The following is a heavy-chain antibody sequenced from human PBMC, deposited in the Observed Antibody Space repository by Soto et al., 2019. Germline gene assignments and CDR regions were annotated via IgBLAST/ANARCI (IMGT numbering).Heavy chain of an antibody. V-gene: IGHV3-23*01. CDR2: ISGSGGTT. J-gene: IGHJ4*02. CDR1: GFTVNNNS. CDR3: AKDHRH. Sequence: PGGSLRLSCAASGFTVNNNSMTWVRQAPGKGLEWVSAISGSGGTTYYADSVKGRFTISRDNSKNTLYLQMNSLRAEDTAVYYCAKDHRHWGQGTLVTVSS.